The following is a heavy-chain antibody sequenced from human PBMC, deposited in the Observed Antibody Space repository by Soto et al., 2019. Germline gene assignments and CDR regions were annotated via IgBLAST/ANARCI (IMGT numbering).Heavy chain of an antibody. CDR1: GYTFTSYA. Sequence: QVQLVQSGAEEKKPGASVKVSCKASGYTFTSYAMHWVRQAPGQRLEWMGWINAGNGNTKYSQKFQGRVTITRDTSASTAYMELSSLRSEDTAVYYCARETSGSYPVPVYWGQGTLVTVSS. CDR2: INAGNGNT. CDR3: ARETSGSYPVPVY. J-gene: IGHJ4*02. D-gene: IGHD1-26*01. V-gene: IGHV1-3*05.